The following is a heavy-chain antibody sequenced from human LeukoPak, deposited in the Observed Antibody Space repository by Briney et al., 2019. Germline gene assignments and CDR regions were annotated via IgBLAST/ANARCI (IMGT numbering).Heavy chain of an antibody. D-gene: IGHD3-9*01. V-gene: IGHV3-48*04. CDR1: GFTFSSYS. CDR3: TRDPHALDF. Sequence: GGSLRLSCAASGFTFSSYSMNWVRQVPGKGLEWISYITSISSRIHYADSVKGRFTISRDNAKHSLYLQMDSLRVEDTAVYYCTRDPHALDFWGQGTRVTVSS. J-gene: IGHJ1*01. CDR2: ITSISSRI.